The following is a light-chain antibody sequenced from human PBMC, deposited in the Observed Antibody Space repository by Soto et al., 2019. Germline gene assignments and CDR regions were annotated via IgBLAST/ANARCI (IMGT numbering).Light chain of an antibody. CDR2: AAS. J-gene: IGKJ4*01. Sequence: DIQMTQSPSSLSASLGDRVTITCRASQSISNYLNWYQQKPGKAPKYLIYAASSLQSGVPSRFSGRGSGTDFTLTISSLQPEDFATYYCQQTYSTPLTFGGGTKVEIK. CDR1: QSISNY. V-gene: IGKV1-39*01. CDR3: QQTYSTPLT.